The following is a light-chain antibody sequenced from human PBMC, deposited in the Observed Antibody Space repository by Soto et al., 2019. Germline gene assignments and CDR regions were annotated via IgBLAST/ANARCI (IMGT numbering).Light chain of an antibody. V-gene: IGKV1-39*01. CDR3: QQSYSTPRT. Sequence: DIQMTQSPSSLSASVGDRVTITCRASQSISSYLNWYQQKPGKAPKLLIYAASSLQSGVPSRFSGSGSGTDFTLTISRLQPEYFATYYCQQSYSTPRTFGQGTKVEIK. J-gene: IGKJ1*01. CDR2: AAS. CDR1: QSISSY.